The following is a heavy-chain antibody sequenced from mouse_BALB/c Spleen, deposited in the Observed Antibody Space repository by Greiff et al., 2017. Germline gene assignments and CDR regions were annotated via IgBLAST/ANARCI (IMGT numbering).Heavy chain of an antibody. CDR1: GYSFTSYW. J-gene: IGHJ1*01. CDR2: IYPGNSDT. Sequence: DVKLQESGTVLARPGASVKMSCKASGYSFTSYWMHWVKQRPGQGLEWIGAIYPGNSDTSYNQKFKGKAKLTAVTSASTAYMELSSLTNEDSAVYYCTRESAFYWYFDVWGAGTTVSVSS. CDR3: TRESAFYWYFDV. V-gene: IGHV1-5*01.